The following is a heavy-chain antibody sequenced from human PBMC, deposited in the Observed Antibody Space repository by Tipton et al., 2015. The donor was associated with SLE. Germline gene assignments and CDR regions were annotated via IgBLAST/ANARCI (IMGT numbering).Heavy chain of an antibody. V-gene: IGHV4-61*02. Sequence: TLSLTCTVSGGSITNDNHYWSWIRQPAGKGLEWIGRIYASGSTNYNPSLKSRLTISVDTSKNQFSLNLSSVIAADTAVYYCARDTRDWFLSESWGQGALVTVPS. CDR3: ARDTRDWFLSES. J-gene: IGHJ4*02. CDR2: IYASGST. D-gene: IGHD3-9*01. CDR1: GGSITNDNHY.